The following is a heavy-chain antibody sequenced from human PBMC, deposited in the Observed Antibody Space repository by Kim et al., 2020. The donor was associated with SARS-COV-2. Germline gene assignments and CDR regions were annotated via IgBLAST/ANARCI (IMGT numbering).Heavy chain of an antibody. Sequence: RDSPSFQGQVTISADKSISTAYLQWSSLKASDTAMYYCARRVTMVRDFDYWGQGTLVTVSS. D-gene: IGHD3-10*01. J-gene: IGHJ4*02. CDR3: ARRVTMVRDFDY. V-gene: IGHV5-51*01.